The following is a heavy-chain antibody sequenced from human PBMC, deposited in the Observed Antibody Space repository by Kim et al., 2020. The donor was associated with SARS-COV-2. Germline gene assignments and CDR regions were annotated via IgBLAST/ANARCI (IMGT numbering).Heavy chain of an antibody. D-gene: IGHD6-13*01. CDR2: INAGNGNT. J-gene: IGHJ5*02. Sequence: ASVKVSCKASGYTFTSYAMHWVRQAPGQRLEWMGWINAGNGNTKYLQKFQGRVTITRDTSASTAYMELSSLRSEDTAVYYCARGHAGYSSSWPPYNWFDPWGQGTLVTVSS. V-gene: IGHV1-3*01. CDR3: ARGHAGYSSSWPPYNWFDP. CDR1: GYTFTSYA.